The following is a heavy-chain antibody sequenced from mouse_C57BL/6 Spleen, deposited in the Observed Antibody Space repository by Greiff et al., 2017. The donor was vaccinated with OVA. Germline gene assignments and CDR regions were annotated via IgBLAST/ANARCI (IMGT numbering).Heavy chain of an antibody. CDR1: GYTFTSYG. CDR3: AGSYYSNSYAMDD. D-gene: IGHD2-5*01. J-gene: IGHJ4*01. CDR2: IYPRSGNT. V-gene: IGHV1-81*01. Sequence: QVQLQQSGAELARPGASVKLSCKASGYTFTSYGISWVKQRTGQGLEWIGEIYPRSGNTYYNEKFKGKATLTADKSSSTAYMGLRSLTSEDSAVXFCAGSYYSNSYAMDDWGQGTSVTVSS.